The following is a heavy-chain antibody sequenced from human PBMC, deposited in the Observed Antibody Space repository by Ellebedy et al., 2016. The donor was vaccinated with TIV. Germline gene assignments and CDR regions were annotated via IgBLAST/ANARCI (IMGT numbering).Heavy chain of an antibody. D-gene: IGHD3/OR15-3a*01. V-gene: IGHV3-74*01. J-gene: IGHJ6*02. CDR1: GFTFSDHW. CDR2: VKYDGTST. CDR3: ARGTGSDQLRFGMDV. Sequence: GGSLRLXXAASGFTFSDHWMHWVRQAPGQGLVWVSRVKYDGTSTNYADSVKGRFTISRDNAKNTLYLQMDSLRAEDTAVYYCARGTGSDQLRFGMDVWGQGTTVTVS.